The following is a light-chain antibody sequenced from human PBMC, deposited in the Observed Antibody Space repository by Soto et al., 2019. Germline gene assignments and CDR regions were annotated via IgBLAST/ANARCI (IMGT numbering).Light chain of an antibody. V-gene: IGLV1-40*01. CDR3: QSYDTNLSGGSA. CDR2: GNN. Sequence: QSVLTQSPSVSGAPGQSVSISCTGTSSNIGAGFDVHWYQQLPATAPKLLIYGNNNRPSGVLDRFSGSKSGTSASLAITGLQAEDEADYYCQSYDTNLSGGSAFGTGTKVTVL. J-gene: IGLJ1*01. CDR1: SSNIGAGFD.